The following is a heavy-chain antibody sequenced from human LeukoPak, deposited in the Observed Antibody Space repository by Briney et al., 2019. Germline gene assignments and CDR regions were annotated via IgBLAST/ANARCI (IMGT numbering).Heavy chain of an antibody. CDR1: GGSISSGSYY. J-gene: IGHJ4*02. V-gene: IGHV4-61*02. CDR2: IYTSGST. D-gene: IGHD6-19*01. CDR3: AGTPLYSIAVAESFDY. Sequence: SETLSLTCTVSGGSISSGSYYWSGIGQPAGKGLEWIGRIYTSGSTNYNPSLKSRVTISVDTSKNQFSLKLSSVTAADTAVYYCAGTPLYSIAVAESFDYWGQGTLVTVSS.